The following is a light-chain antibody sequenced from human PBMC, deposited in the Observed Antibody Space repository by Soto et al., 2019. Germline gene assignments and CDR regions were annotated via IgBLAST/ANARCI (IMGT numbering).Light chain of an antibody. CDR2: EVS. V-gene: IGLV2-14*01. Sequence: QSALTQPASVSGSPGQSITISCTGTSTDVGAYDYVSWYQQHPGKAPKLMIFEVSNRPSGLSNRFSGSKSGNTASLTISGLQAEDEAEYYCSSYTTSIIYVFGAGTKVTVL. J-gene: IGLJ1*01. CDR1: STDVGAYDY. CDR3: SSYTTSIIYV.